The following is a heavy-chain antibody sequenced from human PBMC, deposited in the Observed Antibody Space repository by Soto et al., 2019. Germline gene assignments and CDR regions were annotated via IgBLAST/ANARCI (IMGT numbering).Heavy chain of an antibody. CDR1: GYTFTSYY. CDR2: INPSGGST. V-gene: IGHV1-46*01. J-gene: IGHJ6*02. Sequence: GASVKVSCKVSGYTFTSYYMHWVRQAPGQGLEWMGIINPSGGSTSYAQKFQGRVTMTRDTSTSTVYMELSSLRSEDTAVYYCARGDYDXLTGYYGSYYYYYGMDVWGQGTTVTVSS. D-gene: IGHD3-9*01. CDR3: ARGDYDXLTGYYGSYYYYYGMDV.